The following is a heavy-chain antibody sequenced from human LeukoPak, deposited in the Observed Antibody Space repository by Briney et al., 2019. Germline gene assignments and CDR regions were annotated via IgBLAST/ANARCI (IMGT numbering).Heavy chain of an antibody. Sequence: GGSLRLSCAASGFTFDDYAMHWVRQAPGKGLEWVSVISWDGGSTYYADSVKGRFTISRDNSKNSLYLQMNSLKTEDTALYYCTTGGGTSDFWGQGTLVTVSS. V-gene: IGHV3-43D*03. CDR1: GFTFDDYA. CDR2: ISWDGGST. D-gene: IGHD1-1*01. J-gene: IGHJ4*02. CDR3: TTGGGTSDF.